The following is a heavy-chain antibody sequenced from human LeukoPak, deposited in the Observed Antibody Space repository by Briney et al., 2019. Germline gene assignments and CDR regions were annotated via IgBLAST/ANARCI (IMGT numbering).Heavy chain of an antibody. CDR2: IYTSGST. CDR1: GGSISSGSYY. V-gene: IGHV4-61*02. CDR3: ARAPAPSWEGYYYYMDV. D-gene: IGHD2-2*01. J-gene: IGHJ6*03. Sequence: PSQTLSLTCTVSGGSISSGSYYWSWIRQPAGKGLEWIGRIYTSGSTNYNPSLESRVTISVDTSKNQFSLKLSSVTAADTAVYYCARAPAPSWEGYYYYMDVWGKGTTVTISS.